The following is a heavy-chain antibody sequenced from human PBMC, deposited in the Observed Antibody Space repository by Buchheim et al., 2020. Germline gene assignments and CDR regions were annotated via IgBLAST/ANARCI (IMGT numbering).Heavy chain of an antibody. CDR1: GGSISSSSYY. D-gene: IGHD6-13*01. V-gene: IGHV4-39*07. CDR3: ARTPGIAAAGTGDY. J-gene: IGHJ4*02. CDR2: IYYSGST. Sequence: QLQLQESGPGLVKPSETLSLTCTVSGGSISSSSYYWGWIRQPPGKGLEWIGSIYYSGSTYYNPSPKSRVTISVDTSKNQFSLKLSSGTAADTAVYYCARTPGIAAAGTGDYWGQGTL.